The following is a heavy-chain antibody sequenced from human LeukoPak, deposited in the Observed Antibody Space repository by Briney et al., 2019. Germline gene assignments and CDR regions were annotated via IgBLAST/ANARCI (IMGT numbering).Heavy chain of an antibody. V-gene: IGHV3-15*01. J-gene: IGHJ4*02. D-gene: IGHD3-10*01. CDR3: TTGVRGD. Sequence: GGSLRLSCAPSGFPFTYAWMNWVRQAPGKGLEWVGRITSKTDGGTTDYAAPVKGRFTISRDDSENTLYLQMNSLKTEDTAVYYCTTGVRGDWGQGTLVTVSS. CDR2: ITSKTDGGTT. CDR1: GFPFTYAW.